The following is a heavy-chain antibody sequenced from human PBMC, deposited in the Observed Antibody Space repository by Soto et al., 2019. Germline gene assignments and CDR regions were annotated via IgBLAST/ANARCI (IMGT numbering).Heavy chain of an antibody. D-gene: IGHD3-16*01. Sequence: PSETLSLTCTISGGSISSSNYFWGWIRQPPGKGLEWIGSIYYSGSTSCNSSLKSRVTISVDTSKNQFSLRLSSVTAADTAVYYCASPTLGAFDIWGQGTMVTVSS. CDR1: GGSISSSNYF. CDR3: ASPTLGAFDI. CDR2: IYYSGST. V-gene: IGHV4-39*01. J-gene: IGHJ3*02.